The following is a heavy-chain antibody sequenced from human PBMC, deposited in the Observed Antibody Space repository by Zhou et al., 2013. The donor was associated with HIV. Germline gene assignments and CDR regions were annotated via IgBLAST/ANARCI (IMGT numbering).Heavy chain of an antibody. J-gene: IGHJ6*02. CDR3: ARRGSWGDHTNMIRGGLDV. D-gene: IGHD3-10*01. Sequence: QVQLVQSGAEVKKPGASVKVSCKASGYTFTDFFIHWVRQAPGQGLEWLGWMNPETGKSVYAQKFQDRVTMTRNTSISTAYMELSGLKSEDTAVYYCARRGSWGDHTNMIRGGLDVWGRGTTVTVSS. CDR1: GYTFTDFF. CDR2: MNPETGKS. V-gene: IGHV1-8*02.